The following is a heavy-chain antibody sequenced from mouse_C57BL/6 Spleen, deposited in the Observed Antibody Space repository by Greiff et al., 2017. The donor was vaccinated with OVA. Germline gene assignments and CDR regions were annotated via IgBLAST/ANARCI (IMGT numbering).Heavy chain of an antibody. D-gene: IGHD1-1*01. CDR1: GFNITDYY. CDR2: IDPEDGET. CDR3: AAYYNGSSFDY. Sequence: EVQLQQSGAELVKPGASVKLSCTASGFNITDYYMHWVKQRPVQGLEWIGRIDPEDGETKDAPKFQGKATITADTSSNTADLQLSSLTSEDTAVYYCAAYYNGSSFDYWGQGTTLTVSS. J-gene: IGHJ2*01. V-gene: IGHV14-2*01.